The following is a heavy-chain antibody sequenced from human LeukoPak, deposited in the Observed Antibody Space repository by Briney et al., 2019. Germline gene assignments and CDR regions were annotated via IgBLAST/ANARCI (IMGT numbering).Heavy chain of an antibody. D-gene: IGHD4-11*01. CDR3: ARERYGNYN. CDR1: GFTVSSNY. V-gene: IGHV3-7*03. Sequence: TGGSLRLSCAASGFTVSSNYMSWVRQAPGKGLEWVANIKEDGSVKNYVDSVKGRFTISRDNAKNSLFLQMNSLRAEDTAVYYCARERYGNYNWGQGTLVTVSS. J-gene: IGHJ4*02. CDR2: IKEDGSVK.